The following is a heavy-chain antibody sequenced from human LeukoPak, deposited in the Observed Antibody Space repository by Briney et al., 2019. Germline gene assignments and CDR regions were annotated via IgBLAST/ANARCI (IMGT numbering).Heavy chain of an antibody. J-gene: IGHJ6*03. CDR2: INNDGSST. D-gene: IGHD3-10*01. CDR3: ARVARGDYYYYYMDV. V-gene: IGHV3-74*01. Sequence: GGSLRLSCGASGFTFSSYWMHWVRQAPGKGLVWVSRINNDGSSTSYADSVQGRFTISRDNAKNTLYLQMNSLRAEDTALYYCARVARGDYYYYYMDVWGKGTTDTVSS. CDR1: GFTFSSYW.